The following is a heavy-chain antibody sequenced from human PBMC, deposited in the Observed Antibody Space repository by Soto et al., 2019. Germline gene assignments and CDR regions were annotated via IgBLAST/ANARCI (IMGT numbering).Heavy chain of an antibody. D-gene: IGHD1-26*01. Sequence: QVQLVESGGGVVQPGRSLRLSCAASGFTCSSYGMHWVRQAPGKGLEWVAVISYDGSNKYYAESVKGRFTISRDNSKNTLYLQMNSLRAEDTAVYYCAKSWDPPADWGQGTLVTVSS. CDR3: AKSWDPPAD. J-gene: IGHJ4*02. CDR1: GFTCSSYG. V-gene: IGHV3-30*18. CDR2: ISYDGSNK.